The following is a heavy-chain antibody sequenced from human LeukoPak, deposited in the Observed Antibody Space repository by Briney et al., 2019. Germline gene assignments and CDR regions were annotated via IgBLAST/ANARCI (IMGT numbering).Heavy chain of an antibody. CDR3: ARELETYYDFWSGYFPIA. Sequence: SETLSLTCTVSGASISSSDHYWGWIRQPPGKGLEWIGSIYYSGITYYNPSLKSRVTISVDSSKNQFSLKLSSVTAADTAVYYCARELETYYDFWSGYFPIAWGQGTLVTVSS. CDR1: GASISSSDHY. V-gene: IGHV4-39*07. J-gene: IGHJ5*02. D-gene: IGHD3-3*01. CDR2: IYYSGIT.